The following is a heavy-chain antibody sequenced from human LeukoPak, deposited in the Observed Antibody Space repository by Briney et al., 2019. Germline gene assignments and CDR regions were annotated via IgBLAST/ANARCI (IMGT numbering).Heavy chain of an antibody. J-gene: IGHJ4*02. D-gene: IGHD4-17*01. V-gene: IGHV3-30*19. Sequence: GGSLRLSCAASGFTFSSYGMHWVRQAPGKGLEWVAVISYDGSNKYYADSVKGRFTISRDNSKNTLYLQMNSLRAEDTAVYYCARGLRFSVRGFDYWGQGTLVTVSS. CDR2: ISYDGSNK. CDR1: GFTFSSYG. CDR3: ARGLRFSVRGFDY.